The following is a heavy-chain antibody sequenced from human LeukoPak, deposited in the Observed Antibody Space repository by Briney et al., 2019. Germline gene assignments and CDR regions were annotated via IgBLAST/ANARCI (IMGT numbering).Heavy chain of an antibody. V-gene: IGHV4-4*09. Sequence: PSETLSLTCTVSSGSISSYYWSWLRQPPGKGLEWIGHNHGSGSTKYNPSLKSRVTMSVDTSKKQISLKLSSVTAADTAVYYCALGGGGYPMFSWGQGALVTVSS. D-gene: IGHD1-26*01. J-gene: IGHJ5*02. CDR3: ALGGGGYPMFS. CDR2: NHGSGST. CDR1: SGSISSYY.